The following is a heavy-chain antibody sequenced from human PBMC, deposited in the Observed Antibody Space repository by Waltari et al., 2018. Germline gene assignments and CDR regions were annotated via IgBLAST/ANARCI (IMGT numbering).Heavy chain of an antibody. Sequence: EVQLVETGGGLIQPGGSLRLSCAASGFTVSSNYMSWVSQAPGKGLEWVSVIYSGGGTYYADSMKGRFTISRDKSKNTLYLQMNSLRAEDTAVYYCAAYSGSYYNYYYYMDVWGKGTTVTVSS. J-gene: IGHJ6*03. CDR2: IYSGGGT. CDR3: AAYSGSYYNYYYYMDV. CDR1: GFTVSSNY. D-gene: IGHD1-26*01. V-gene: IGHV3-53*02.